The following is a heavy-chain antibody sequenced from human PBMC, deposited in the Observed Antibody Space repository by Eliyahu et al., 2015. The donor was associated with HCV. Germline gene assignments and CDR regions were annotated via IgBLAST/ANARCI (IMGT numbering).Heavy chain of an antibody. CDR2: IYQSGYT. CDR1: GGSISSTDW. D-gene: IGHD3-22*01. Sequence: QVQLQESGPGLVKPSGTLSLTCAVSGGSISSTDWWWWSWVRQPPGKGLEWIGEIYQSGYTNYNPSLKSRVTISVDKSKNQLSLTLNSVTAADTAVYYCARDPRPSSGYYYWDSWGQGTPVTVSS. J-gene: IGHJ4*02. V-gene: IGHV4-4*02. CDR3: ARDPRPSSGYYYWDS.